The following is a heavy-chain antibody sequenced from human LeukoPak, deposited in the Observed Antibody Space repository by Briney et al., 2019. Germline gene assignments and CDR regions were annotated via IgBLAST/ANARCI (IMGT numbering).Heavy chain of an antibody. Sequence: ASVKVSCKASGYTFTGYYMHWVRQAPGQGVEWMGWINPNSGGTNYAQKFQGWVTMTRDTSISTAYMELSSLRSHDTAVYYCARENRFGHSSGYTEPSHDAFDIWGQGTMVTVSS. D-gene: IGHD3-22*01. V-gene: IGHV1-2*04. CDR1: GYTFTGYY. CDR2: INPNSGGT. CDR3: ARENRFGHSSGYTEPSHDAFDI. J-gene: IGHJ3*02.